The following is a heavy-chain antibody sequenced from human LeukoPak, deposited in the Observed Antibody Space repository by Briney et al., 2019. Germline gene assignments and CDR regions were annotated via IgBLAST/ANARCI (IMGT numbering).Heavy chain of an antibody. Sequence: PSETLSLTCAVYGGSFSGYYWSWIRQPPGKGLEWIGEINHSGSTNYNPSLKSRVTISVDTSKNQFSLKLSSVTAADTAVYYCARRRAVVRIWFDPWGQGTLVTVSS. D-gene: IGHD2-15*01. CDR2: INHSGST. CDR1: GGSFSGYY. V-gene: IGHV4-34*01. CDR3: ARRRAVVRIWFDP. J-gene: IGHJ5*02.